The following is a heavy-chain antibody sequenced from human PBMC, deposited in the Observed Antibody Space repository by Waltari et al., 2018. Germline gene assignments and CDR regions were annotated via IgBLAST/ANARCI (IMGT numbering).Heavy chain of an antibody. CDR2: SNAGNGNT. V-gene: IGHV1-3*01. D-gene: IGHD6-6*01. J-gene: IGHJ4*02. Sequence: QVQLVQSGAEGKKPGASVTVSCKASGYTFTRYALHWVRQAPGQRPEWMGWSNAGNGNTKYSQKFQGRVTITRDTSASTAYMELSSLRSEDTAVYYCARQYSSSSGGYFDYWGQGTLVTVSS. CDR3: ARQYSSSSGGYFDY. CDR1: GYTFTRYA.